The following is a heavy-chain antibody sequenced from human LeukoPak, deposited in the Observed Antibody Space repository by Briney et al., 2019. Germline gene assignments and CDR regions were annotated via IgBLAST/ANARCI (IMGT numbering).Heavy chain of an antibody. CDR2: VNSDGSST. D-gene: IGHD3-9*01. CDR1: GFTFSSYW. V-gene: IGHV3-74*01. CDR3: ARGGGYYDILTGYYIPGEFDY. Sequence: GGSLRLSCAASGFTFSSYWMHWVRQAPGKGLVWVSRVNSDGSSTTYADSVKGRFTISRDNAKNTLYLQMNSLRAEDTAVYYCARGGGYYDILTGYYIPGEFDYWGQGTLVTVSS. J-gene: IGHJ4*02.